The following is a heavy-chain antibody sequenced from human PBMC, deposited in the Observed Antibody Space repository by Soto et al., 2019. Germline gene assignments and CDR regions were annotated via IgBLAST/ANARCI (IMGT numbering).Heavy chain of an antibody. Sequence: QPGGSLRLSCAASGFTFSSYAMSWVRQPPGKGLEWVSAISGRGGSTYYADSLKGRFTIARDNSKNTLYLQMNCLRAEDTAVYYCAKSLRYFDWLRPDAFDIWGQGTMVTVSS. J-gene: IGHJ3*02. CDR3: AKSLRYFDWLRPDAFDI. D-gene: IGHD3-9*01. CDR2: ISGRGGST. V-gene: IGHV3-23*01. CDR1: GFTFSSYA.